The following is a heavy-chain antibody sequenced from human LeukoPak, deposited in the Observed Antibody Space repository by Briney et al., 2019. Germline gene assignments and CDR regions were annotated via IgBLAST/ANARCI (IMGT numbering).Heavy chain of an antibody. D-gene: IGHD1-14*01. CDR3: ARDPESQKGRDGLDY. V-gene: IGHV3-7*01. J-gene: IGHJ4*02. CDR2: IKQDGSEK. CDR1: GFTFSSYW. Sequence: GGSLRLSCAASGFTFSSYWMSWVRQAPGKGLEWVANIKQDGSEKYYVDSVKGRFTISRDNAKNSLYLQMNNLRAEDTAVYYCARDPESQKGRDGLDYWGQGSLVTVAS.